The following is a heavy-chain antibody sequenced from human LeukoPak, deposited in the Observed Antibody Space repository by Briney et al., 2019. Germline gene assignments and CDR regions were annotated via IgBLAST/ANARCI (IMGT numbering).Heavy chain of an antibody. Sequence: GGSLRLSCAGSGFIFNNYAMHWVRQPPAKGLEWVSGISWNSGTIDYADSVRGRFTISRDNAKNSLYLQMDSLRVEDTAFYYCAKDNRRHYTSGPNPDSLHWGQGALVTVSS. CDR2: ISWNSGTI. D-gene: IGHD6-19*01. V-gene: IGHV3-9*01. CDR1: GFIFNNYA. CDR3: AKDNRRHYTSGPNPDSLH. J-gene: IGHJ4*02.